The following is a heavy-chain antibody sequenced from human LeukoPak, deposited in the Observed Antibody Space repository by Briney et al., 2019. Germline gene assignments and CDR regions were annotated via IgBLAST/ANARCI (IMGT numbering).Heavy chain of an antibody. CDR3: ARETGGYSYDGSYYYYMDV. D-gene: IGHD5-18*01. CDR1: GFTFSSYW. CDR2: IKQDGSEK. Sequence: PGGSLRLSCAASGFTFSSYWMSWVRQAPGKGLEWVANIKQDGSEKYYVDSVKGRFTISRDNAKNSLYLQMNSLRAEDTAVYYCARETGGYSYDGSYYYYMDVWGKGTTVTVSS. V-gene: IGHV3-7*01. J-gene: IGHJ6*03.